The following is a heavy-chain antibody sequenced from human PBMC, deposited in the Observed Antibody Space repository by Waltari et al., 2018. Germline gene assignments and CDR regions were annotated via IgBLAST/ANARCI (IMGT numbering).Heavy chain of an antibody. Sequence: QVQLQQSGPGLVKPSQTLSLTCAISGDRVSCTSPALTWIRQSPSRGLEWLGRTYYRSKWSNDYAVSVKSRIAINPDTSKNQFSLQLNSVTPEDTAVYYCARGDNSRRLDSWGQGTLVTVSS. CDR1: GDRVSCTSPA. CDR2: TYYRSKWSN. D-gene: IGHD6-13*01. J-gene: IGHJ4*02. CDR3: ARGDNSRRLDS. V-gene: IGHV6-1*01.